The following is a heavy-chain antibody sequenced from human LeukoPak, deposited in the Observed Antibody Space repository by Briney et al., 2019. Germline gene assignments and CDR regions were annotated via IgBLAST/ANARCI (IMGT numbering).Heavy chain of an antibody. CDR3: AINHRDGYSEFGY. D-gene: IGHD5-24*01. CDR2: VYYSGST. Sequence: SETLSLTCTVSGGSISYYYWSWIRQPPGKGLQWIGYVYYSGSTNYNPSLKSRVTISVDTSKNQFSLKLTSVTAADTAVYYCAINHRDGYSEFGYWGQGTLVSVSS. CDR1: GGSISYYY. J-gene: IGHJ4*02. V-gene: IGHV4-59*08.